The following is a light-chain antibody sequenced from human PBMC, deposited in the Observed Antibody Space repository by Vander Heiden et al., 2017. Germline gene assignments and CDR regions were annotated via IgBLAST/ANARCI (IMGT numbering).Light chain of an antibody. Sequence: QSALTQPASVSGSPGQSILIPCYGSVRDGGRCLYVSWNQQHPGEAPKLIIYDMESRPSVISSRFSASKSGNTASLTISGLQAEDGADYYCASDTNRNSLVFGGGTKVTVL. CDR2: DME. J-gene: IGLJ2*01. CDR1: VRDGGRCLY. CDR3: ASDTNRNSLV. V-gene: IGLV2-14*01.